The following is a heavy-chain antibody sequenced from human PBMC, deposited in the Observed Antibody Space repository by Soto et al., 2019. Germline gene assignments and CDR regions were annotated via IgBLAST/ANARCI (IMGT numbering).Heavy chain of an antibody. Sequence: GGSLRLSCAASGFTFSSYAMSWVRQAPGKGLEWVSAISGSGGSTYYADSVKGRFTISRDNCKNTLYPQLNCLRAADTGVYDCATPKNNYGSEIWGQGTMVTVSS. CDR3: ATPKNNYGSEI. CDR2: ISGSGGST. D-gene: IGHD4-17*01. CDR1: GFTFSSYA. V-gene: IGHV3-23*01. J-gene: IGHJ3*02.